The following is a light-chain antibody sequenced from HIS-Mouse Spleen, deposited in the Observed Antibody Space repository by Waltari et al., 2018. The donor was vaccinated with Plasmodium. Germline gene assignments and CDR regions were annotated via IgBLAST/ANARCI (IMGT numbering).Light chain of an antibody. V-gene: IGLV3-10*01. Sequence: SYDLTHPPSVSVSPGQTARITCSGAALPKNYAYWYQQKSGHAPVLVIYEDSKRPSGIPERFSGSSAGTMATLTISGAQVEDEADYYCYSTDSSGNHRVFGGGTKLTVL. CDR3: YSTDSSGNHRV. J-gene: IGLJ3*02. CDR1: ALPKNY. CDR2: EDS.